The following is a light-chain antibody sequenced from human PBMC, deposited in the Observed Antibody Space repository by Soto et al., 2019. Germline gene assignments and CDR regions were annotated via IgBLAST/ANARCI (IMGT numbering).Light chain of an antibody. CDR1: TGAVTNGHY. V-gene: IGLV7-46*01. CDR3: LLSYNGPYV. J-gene: IGLJ1*01. CDR2: DTT. Sequence: QAVVTQEPSLTVSPGGTGTITCGSSTGAVTNGHYPYWFQQKPGQAPRTLIYDTTNRHSWTPARFSGSLLGGKAALTLSGAQPEDEAEYYCLLSYNGPYVFGTGTKVTV.